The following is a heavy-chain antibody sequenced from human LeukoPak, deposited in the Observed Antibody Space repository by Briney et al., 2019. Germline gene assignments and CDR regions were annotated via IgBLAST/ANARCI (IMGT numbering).Heavy chain of an antibody. D-gene: IGHD6-13*01. CDR2: INHSGST. CDR1: GGSFSGYY. J-gene: IGHJ4*02. V-gene: IGHV4-34*01. Sequence: PSETLSLTCAVYGGSFSGYYWSWIRQPPGKGLEWIGEINHSGSTNSNPSLKSRVTISVDTSKNQFSLKLSSVTAADTAVYYCASLTGYSSSYIYWGQGTLVTVSS. CDR3: ASLTGYSSSYIY.